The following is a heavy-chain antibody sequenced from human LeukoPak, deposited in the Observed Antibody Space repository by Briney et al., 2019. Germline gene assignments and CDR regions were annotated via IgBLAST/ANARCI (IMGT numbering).Heavy chain of an antibody. Sequence: GGSLRLSCAASGFTFSSFSMNWVRQAPGKGLEWVSSISSSSSYIYYADSVKGRFTISRDNAKNSLYLQMNSLRAEDTAVYYCARVSGQEDFDYWGQGTLVTVSS. V-gene: IGHV3-21*01. CDR2: ISSSSSYI. CDR3: ARVSGQEDFDY. J-gene: IGHJ4*02. CDR1: GFTFSSFS. D-gene: IGHD1-26*01.